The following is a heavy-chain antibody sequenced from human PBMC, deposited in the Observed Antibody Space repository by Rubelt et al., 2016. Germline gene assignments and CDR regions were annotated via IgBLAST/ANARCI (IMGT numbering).Heavy chain of an antibody. CDR1: GGSITSSSHW. J-gene: IGHJ4*02. CDR3: ASSTKWLVQTPFDY. Sequence: QLHLQESGPGLVKPSETLSLTCTVSGGSITSSSHWCAWIRQPPGKGLDWIASIHYSGHITYNPSLKSRVTIALDKSARQFSLKLNSVNAADTAVYYCASSTKWLVQTPFDYWGQGTLVTVAS. D-gene: IGHD3-22*01. V-gene: IGHV4-39*07. CDR2: IHYSGHI.